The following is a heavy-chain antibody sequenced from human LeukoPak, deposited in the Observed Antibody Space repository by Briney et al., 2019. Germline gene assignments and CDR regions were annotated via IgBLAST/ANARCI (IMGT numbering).Heavy chain of an antibody. CDR2: IWXDGTNK. CDR3: ARDPSGFCSTTSCNWAPDY. V-gene: IGHV3-33*01. D-gene: IGHD2-2*01. Sequence: ALIWXDGTNKFYADSVKGRFTISRDNPKNTLFLQMNSLRVEDTAVYYCARDPSGFCSTTSCNWAPDYWGQGTLVTVSS. J-gene: IGHJ4*02.